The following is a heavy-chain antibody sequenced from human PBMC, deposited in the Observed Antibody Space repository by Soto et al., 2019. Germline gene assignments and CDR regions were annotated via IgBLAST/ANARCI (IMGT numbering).Heavy chain of an antibody. D-gene: IGHD3-22*01. CDR2: INPSDGNR. J-gene: IGHJ4*02. V-gene: IGHV1-18*03. CDR1: GYSFSIYG. CDR3: ARDRLRGYDSSGFYS. Sequence: GASVKVSCKASGYSFSIYGINWVRQAPGQGLEWMGRINPSDGNRNYAQKFEDRVTMTTATSTNTVFLELRSLKSDDIAIFYCARDRLRGYDSSGFYSWGQGTMVTVS.